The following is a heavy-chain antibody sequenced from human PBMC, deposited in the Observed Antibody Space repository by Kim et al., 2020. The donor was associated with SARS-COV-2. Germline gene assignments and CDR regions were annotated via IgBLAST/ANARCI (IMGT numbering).Heavy chain of an antibody. CDR2: IYYSGST. Sequence: SETLSLTCTVSGGSISSSSYYWGWIRQPPGKGLEWIGSIYYSGSTYYNPSLKSRVTISVDTSKNQFSLKLSSVTAADTAVYYCARSVLYCSSTSCYWNADFDYWGQGTLVTVSS. J-gene: IGHJ4*02. CDR1: GGSISSSSYY. D-gene: IGHD2-2*01. CDR3: ARSVLYCSSTSCYWNADFDY. V-gene: IGHV4-39*07.